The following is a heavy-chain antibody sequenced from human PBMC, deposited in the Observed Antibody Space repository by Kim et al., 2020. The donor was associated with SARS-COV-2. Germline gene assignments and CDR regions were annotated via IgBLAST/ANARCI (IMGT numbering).Heavy chain of an antibody. Sequence: GGSLRLSCAASGFTFSASAMHWVRQASGEGLEWVGRIRSKHNNYATSYAASVTGRFTISRDDSTNTVYLQMDSLKTDDTAVYFCSRHSGKHGDRGFDNWGQGTLVTVSS. CDR1: GFTFSASA. J-gene: IGHJ4*02. CDR3: SRHSGKHGDRGFDN. V-gene: IGHV3-73*01. D-gene: IGHD4-17*01. CDR2: IRSKHNNYAT.